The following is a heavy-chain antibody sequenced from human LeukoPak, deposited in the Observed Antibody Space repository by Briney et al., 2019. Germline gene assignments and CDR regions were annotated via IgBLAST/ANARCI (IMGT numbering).Heavy chain of an antibody. D-gene: IGHD3-22*01. CDR3: AHRRSGYDWNHGDFDY. J-gene: IGHJ4*02. Sequence: SGPTLVKPTQTLTLTCSFSGCSLTTRPLGLGWIRQPPGKALEWLAVIYLDDDKRYNPSLKTRLTVTTATSKSQVVIIMTNMDPVDTATYYCAHRRSGYDWNHGDFDYWGQGTLVTVSS. CDR2: IYLDDDK. V-gene: IGHV2-5*02. CDR1: GCSLTTRPLG.